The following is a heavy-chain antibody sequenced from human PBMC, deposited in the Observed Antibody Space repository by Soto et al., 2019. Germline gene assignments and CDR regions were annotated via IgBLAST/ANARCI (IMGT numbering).Heavy chain of an antibody. CDR3: ARDFTDSSDPTLGMGV. CDR2: IYYSGST. J-gene: IGHJ6*02. CDR1: GGSISSGGYY. V-gene: IGHV4-31*03. D-gene: IGHD6-19*01. Sequence: SETLSLTCTVSGGSISSGGYYWSWIRQHPGKGLEWIGYIYYSGSTYYNPSLKSRVTISVDTSKNQFSLKLSSVTAADTAVYYCARDFTDSSDPTLGMGVWGQGTTVT.